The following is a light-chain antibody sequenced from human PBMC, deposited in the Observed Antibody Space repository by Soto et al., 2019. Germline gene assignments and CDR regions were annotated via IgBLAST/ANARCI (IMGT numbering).Light chain of an antibody. Sequence: QSVLTQPPSASGTPGQRVAISCSGSSSNIGSNTVNWYQQFPETAPKLLIYSNNQRPSGVPDRFSGSKSGTSAALAISGLQPEDEADYYCAAWDDSLNGFDVFGTGTKLTVL. V-gene: IGLV1-44*01. J-gene: IGLJ1*01. CDR3: AAWDDSLNGFDV. CDR1: SSNIGSNT. CDR2: SNN.